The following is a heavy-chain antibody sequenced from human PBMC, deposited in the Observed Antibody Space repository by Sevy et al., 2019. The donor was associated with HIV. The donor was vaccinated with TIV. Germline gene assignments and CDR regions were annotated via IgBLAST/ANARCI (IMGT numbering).Heavy chain of an antibody. CDR3: ARDKLPPVMVTMVRGAPSYYFDY. Sequence: GGSLRLSCAASGFTFSSYGMHWVRQTPGKGLEWVAVIWYDGSNKYYADSVKGRFTISRDNSKNTLYLQMNSLRAEDTAVYYCARDKLPPVMVTMVRGAPSYYFDYWGQGTLVTVSS. CDR1: GFTFSSYG. J-gene: IGHJ4*02. V-gene: IGHV3-33*01. CDR2: IWYDGSNK. D-gene: IGHD3-10*01.